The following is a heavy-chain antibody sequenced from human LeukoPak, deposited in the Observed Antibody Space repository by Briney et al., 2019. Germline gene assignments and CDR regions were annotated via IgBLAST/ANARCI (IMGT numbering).Heavy chain of an antibody. CDR3: ADCSSTSCYWFDP. V-gene: IGHV1-18*01. D-gene: IGHD2-2*01. J-gene: IGHJ5*02. CDR2: ISAYNGNT. Sequence: ASVKVSCKASGYTFISYGISWVRQAPGRGLEWMGWISAYNGNTSYAQKLQGRVTMTTDTSTSTAYMELRSLRSDDTAVYYCADCSSTSCYWFDPWGQGTLVTVSS. CDR1: GYTFISYG.